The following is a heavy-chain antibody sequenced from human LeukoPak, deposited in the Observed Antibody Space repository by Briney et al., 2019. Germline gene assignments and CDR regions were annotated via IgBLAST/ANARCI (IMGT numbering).Heavy chain of an antibody. Sequence: PGGSLRLSCAASGFIFRDYSMHWVRQAPGKGLEWVAVISYDGSNKYYADSVKGRFTTSRDNSKNTLYLQMNSLRAEDTAVYYCAKGQSSSWYGWFDPWGQGTLVTVSS. CDR2: ISYDGSNK. D-gene: IGHD6-13*01. J-gene: IGHJ5*02. CDR1: GFIFRDYS. CDR3: AKGQSSSWYGWFDP. V-gene: IGHV3-30*18.